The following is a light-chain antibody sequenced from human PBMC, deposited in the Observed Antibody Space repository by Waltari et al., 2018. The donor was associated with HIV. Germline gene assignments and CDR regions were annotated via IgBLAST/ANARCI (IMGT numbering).Light chain of an antibody. CDR2: GAS. CDR3: QQYGSPPRT. CDR1: QTIRDTF. J-gene: IGKJ1*01. V-gene: IGKV3-20*01. Sequence: EIVLTQSPATLSLSPGERAILSCRASQTIRDTFLAWYQQRTGQAPTLLISGASTRATGIPDRFSGNGSGTEFTLTISRLEPADLAVYYCQQYGSPPRTFGQGTKVEIK.